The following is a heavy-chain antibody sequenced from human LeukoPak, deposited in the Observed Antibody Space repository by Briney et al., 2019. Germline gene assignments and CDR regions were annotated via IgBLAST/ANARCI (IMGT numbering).Heavy chain of an antibody. CDR1: GGSVNSGNYY. J-gene: IGHJ4*02. CDR2: IYTSGST. CDR3: TRGGELMNF. V-gene: IGHV4-61*02. D-gene: IGHD1-26*01. Sequence: SETLSLTCTVSGGSVNSGNYYWTWIRQPAGKGLEWIGRIYTSGSTIYNPSLKSRVTISIDASKNQFSLRLSSVTAADTAVYYCTRGGELMNFWGQGTLVTVSS.